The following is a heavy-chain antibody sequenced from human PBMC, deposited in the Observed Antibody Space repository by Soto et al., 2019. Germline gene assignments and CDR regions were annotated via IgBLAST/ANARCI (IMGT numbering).Heavy chain of an antibody. J-gene: IGHJ6*02. V-gene: IGHV1-69*04. CDR1: GGTFSSYT. Sequence: ASVKVSCKASGGTFSSYTISWVRQAPGQGLEWMGRIIPILGIANYAQKFQGRVTITADKSTSTAYMELSSLRSEDTAVYYCAREPTPLRYFDWLPPSDYYYYYGMDVWGQGTTVTVSS. D-gene: IGHD3-9*01. CDR3: AREPTPLRYFDWLPPSDYYYYYGMDV. CDR2: IIPILGIA.